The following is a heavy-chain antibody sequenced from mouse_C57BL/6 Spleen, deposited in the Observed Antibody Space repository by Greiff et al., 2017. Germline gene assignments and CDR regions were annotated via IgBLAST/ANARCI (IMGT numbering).Heavy chain of an antibody. D-gene: IGHD2-1*01. CDR1: GYSFTGYY. CDR3: ARGGNGNYKFAY. Sequence: VQLQQSGPELVKPGASVKISCKASGYSFTGYYMNWVKQSPEKSLEWIGEINPSTGGTTYNQKFKAKATLTVDKSSSTAYMQLKSLTSDDSAVYYVARGGNGNYKFAYWGQGTLVTVSA. CDR2: INPSTGGT. V-gene: IGHV1-42*01. J-gene: IGHJ3*01.